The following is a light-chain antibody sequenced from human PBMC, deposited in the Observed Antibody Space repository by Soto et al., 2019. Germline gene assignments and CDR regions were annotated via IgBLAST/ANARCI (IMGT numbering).Light chain of an antibody. Sequence: QPVLTQPPSVSGAPGQRVTISCTRSSSNIGAGYDVHWYQQLPGTAPKLLIYGNSNRPSGVPDRFSGSKSGTSASLAITGLQAEDEADYYCQSYDSSLSRVFGGGTKVTVL. CDR3: QSYDSSLSRV. J-gene: IGLJ2*01. CDR2: GNS. CDR1: SSNIGAGYD. V-gene: IGLV1-40*01.